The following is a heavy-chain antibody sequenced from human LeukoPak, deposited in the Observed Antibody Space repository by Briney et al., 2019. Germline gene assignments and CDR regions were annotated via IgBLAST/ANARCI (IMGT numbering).Heavy chain of an antibody. CDR2: IWFDGSIK. Sequence: AGRSLRLSCAASGFTFSSYGMHWVRQAPGKGLEWVAVIWFDGSIKYYADSVKGRFTISRDNSRSTLFLQMNSLRAEDTAVYYCASAAGPFDNWGQGTLVTVSS. J-gene: IGHJ4*02. CDR3: ASAAGPFDN. CDR1: GFTFSSYG. D-gene: IGHD6-19*01. V-gene: IGHV3-33*01.